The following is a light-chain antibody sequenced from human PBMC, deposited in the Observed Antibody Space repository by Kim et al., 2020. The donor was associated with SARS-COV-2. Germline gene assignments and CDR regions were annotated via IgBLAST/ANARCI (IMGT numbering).Light chain of an antibody. V-gene: IGKV3-20*01. CDR2: DAS. CDR1: QTVTRSD. Sequence: SPGERATPSCRASQTVTRSDVAWYQRKPGQTPRLLIYDASIRAAGIPDRFSGSGSRTDFTLTISGPQPEDFAVYYCQQYGTSPLTFGGGTKVDI. CDR3: QQYGTSPLT. J-gene: IGKJ4*01.